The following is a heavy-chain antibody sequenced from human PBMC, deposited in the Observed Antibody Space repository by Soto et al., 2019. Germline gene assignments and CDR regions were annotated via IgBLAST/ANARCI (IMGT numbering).Heavy chain of an antibody. D-gene: IGHD2-2*01. V-gene: IGHV3-48*01. CDR1: GFTFSSYS. CDR2: ISSSSSTI. Sequence: GGSLRLSCAASGFTFSSYSMNWVRQAPGKGLEWVSYISSSSSTIYYADSVKGRFTISRDNAKNSLYLQMNSLRAEDTAVYYCARDPIVVVPAAAAQYYYYYYMDVRGKGTTVTVSS. J-gene: IGHJ6*03. CDR3: ARDPIVVVPAAAAQYYYYYYMDV.